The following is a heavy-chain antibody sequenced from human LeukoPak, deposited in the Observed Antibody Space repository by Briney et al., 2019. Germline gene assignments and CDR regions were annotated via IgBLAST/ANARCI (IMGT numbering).Heavy chain of an antibody. CDR1: GYTFTSYG. Sequence: ASVKVSCKASGYTFTSYGISWVRQAPGQGLEWMGWISAYNGNTNYAQKLQGRVTMTTDTSTGTAYMELRSLRSDDTAVYYCARDRGRVAVAADAFDIWGQGTMVTVSS. CDR2: ISAYNGNT. V-gene: IGHV1-18*01. D-gene: IGHD6-19*01. J-gene: IGHJ3*02. CDR3: ARDRGRVAVAADAFDI.